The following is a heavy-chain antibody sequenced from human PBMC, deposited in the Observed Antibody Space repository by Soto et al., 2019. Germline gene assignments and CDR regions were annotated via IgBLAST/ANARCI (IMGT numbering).Heavy chain of an antibody. J-gene: IGHJ4*02. V-gene: IGHV4-39*01. CDR3: ARHDYDILTGYLL. D-gene: IGHD3-9*01. CDR1: GGSISSSSYY. CDR2: IYYSGST. Sequence: SETLSLTCTVSGGSISSSSYYWGWIRQPPGKGLEWIGSIYYSGSTYYNPSLKSRVTISVDTSKNQFSLKLSSVTAADTAVYYCARHDYDILTGYLLWGQGTLVTVS.